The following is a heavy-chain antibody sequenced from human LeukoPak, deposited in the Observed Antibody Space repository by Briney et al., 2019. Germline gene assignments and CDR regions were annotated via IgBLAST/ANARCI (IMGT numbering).Heavy chain of an antibody. Sequence: SETPSLTRTVSGGSLSSSSYYWGWVRPPPREGLGWVGGIYYSGSTYYNPSLKSRVTISVDTSKNQFSLKLSSVTAADTAVYYCARRGWDYYGSGSHFDPWGQGTLVTVSS. CDR2: IYYSGST. CDR1: GGSLSSSSYY. V-gene: IGHV4-39*01. J-gene: IGHJ5*02. D-gene: IGHD3-10*01. CDR3: ARRGWDYYGSGSHFDP.